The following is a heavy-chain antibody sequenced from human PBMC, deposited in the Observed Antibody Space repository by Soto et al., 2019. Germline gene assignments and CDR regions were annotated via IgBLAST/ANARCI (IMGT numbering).Heavy chain of an antibody. CDR1: GGSISSSSYY. J-gene: IGHJ4*02. Sequence: SETLSLTCTVSGGSISSSSYYWGWIRQPPGKGLEWIGSIYYSGSTYYNPSLKSRVTISVDTSKNQFSLELSSVTAADTAVYYCARGRKGYSSSWYVDWGQGTLVTVSS. CDR2: IYYSGST. CDR3: ARGRKGYSSSWYVD. D-gene: IGHD6-13*01. V-gene: IGHV4-39*01.